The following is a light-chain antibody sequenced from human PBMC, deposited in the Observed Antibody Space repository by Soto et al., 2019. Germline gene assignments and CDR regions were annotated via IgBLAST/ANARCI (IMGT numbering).Light chain of an antibody. CDR3: SSYTSSSTYWV. CDR1: SSAVGGYSN. J-gene: IGLJ3*02. Sequence: QSALTQPASVSGSPGQSITITCTGTSSAVGGYSNVSWYQQHPGKAPKLMIYDVTNRPSGVSNRFSGSKSGNTASLTISGLQAEDEADYYCSSYTSSSTYWVFGGGTKLTVL. CDR2: DVT. V-gene: IGLV2-14*03.